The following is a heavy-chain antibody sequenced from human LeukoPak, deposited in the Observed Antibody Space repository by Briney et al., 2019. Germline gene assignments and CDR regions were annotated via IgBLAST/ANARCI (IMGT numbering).Heavy chain of an antibody. CDR2: INPNSGGT. CDR3: ASSGGYSGYLNWFDP. CDR1: GYTFTSYY. D-gene: IGHD5-12*01. V-gene: IGHV1-2*02. J-gene: IGHJ5*02. Sequence: GASVKVSCKASGYTFTSYYMHWVRQAPGQGLEWMGWINPNSGGTNYAQKFQGRVTMTRDTSISTAYMELSRLRSDDTAVYYCASSGGYSGYLNWFDPWGQGTLVTVSS.